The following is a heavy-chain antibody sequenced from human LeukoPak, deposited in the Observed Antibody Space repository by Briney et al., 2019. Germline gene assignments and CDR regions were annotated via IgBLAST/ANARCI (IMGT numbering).Heavy chain of an antibody. V-gene: IGHV4-59*12. CDR3: ARDKQPDGYYYGMDV. D-gene: IGHD6-13*01. J-gene: IGHJ6*02. CDR2: IYYSGST. Sequence: PSETLSLTCTVSGGSISSYYWSWIRQPPGKGLEWIGYIYYSGSTNYNPSLKSRVTISVDTSKNQFSLKLSSVTAADTAVYYCARDKQPDGYYYGMDVWGQGTTVTVSS. CDR1: GGSISSYY.